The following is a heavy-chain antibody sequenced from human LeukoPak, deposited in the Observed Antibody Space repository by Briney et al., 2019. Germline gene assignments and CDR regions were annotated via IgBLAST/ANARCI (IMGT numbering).Heavy chain of an antibody. CDR1: GYTFTSYG. CDR3: AREMGYSYGYGAFDI. Sequence: ASVKVSCKASGYTFTSYGISWVRQAPGQGLEWMGWINPNSGGTNYAQKFQGWVTMTRDTSISTAYMELSRLRSDDTAVYYCAREMGYSYGYGAFDIWGQGTMVTVSS. V-gene: IGHV1-2*04. J-gene: IGHJ3*02. D-gene: IGHD5-18*01. CDR2: INPNSGGT.